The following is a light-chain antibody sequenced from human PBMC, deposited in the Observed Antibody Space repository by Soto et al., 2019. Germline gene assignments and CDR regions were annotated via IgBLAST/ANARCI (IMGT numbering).Light chain of an antibody. CDR2: GAS. Sequence: EIVMTQSPATLSVSPGERATLSCRASQSVSSNLAWYQQKPGQAPRLLIYGASTRATGIPARFSGSGSGTDFTLTISNQQSKNFVIYYYQQYNNWPMTFGQRTKVEIK. CDR1: QSVSSN. CDR3: QQYNNWPMT. V-gene: IGKV3-15*01. J-gene: IGKJ1*01.